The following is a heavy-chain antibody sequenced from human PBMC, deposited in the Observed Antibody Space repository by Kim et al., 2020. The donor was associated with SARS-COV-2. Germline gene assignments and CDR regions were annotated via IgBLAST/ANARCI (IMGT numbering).Heavy chain of an antibody. V-gene: IGHV3-53*01. Sequence: GTTYYADSVKGRFTITRDKSKNTLYLQMNSLRAEDTAIYYCARGRGGFSVYWGQGTLVTVSS. CDR3: ARGRGGFSVY. D-gene: IGHD2-15*01. J-gene: IGHJ4*02. CDR2: GTT.